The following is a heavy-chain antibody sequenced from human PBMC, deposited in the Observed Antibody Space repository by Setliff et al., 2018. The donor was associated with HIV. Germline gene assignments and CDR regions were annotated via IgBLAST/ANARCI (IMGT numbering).Heavy chain of an antibody. Sequence: SETLSLTCTVSDYSVSSGSFWGWIRQPPGKGLEWIGNIYHGGRSHYNPSLRSRVTMSVDTSKNQFSLKLSSVTAADTAVYYCARSPGLYGSGSYNWFDPWGQGTLVTVSS. CDR1: DYSVSSGSF. V-gene: IGHV4-38-2*02. J-gene: IGHJ5*02. D-gene: IGHD3-10*01. CDR3: ARSPGLYGSGSYNWFDP. CDR2: IYHGGRS.